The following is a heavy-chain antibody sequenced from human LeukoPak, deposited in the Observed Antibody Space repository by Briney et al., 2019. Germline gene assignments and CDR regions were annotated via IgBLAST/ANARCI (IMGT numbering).Heavy chain of an antibody. J-gene: IGHJ3*02. CDR1: GFTFSSYN. CDR3: ARGGRDSSGPDDAFDI. D-gene: IGHD3-22*01. CDR2: ISSSGSYM. V-gene: IGHV3-21*01. Sequence: GGSLRLSCAASGFTFSSYNMNWVRQAPGRGLEWVSSISSSGSYMYYADSVKGRFTISRDNAKNSLYLQMNSLRAEDTAVYYCARGGRDSSGPDDAFDIWGQGTMVTVSS.